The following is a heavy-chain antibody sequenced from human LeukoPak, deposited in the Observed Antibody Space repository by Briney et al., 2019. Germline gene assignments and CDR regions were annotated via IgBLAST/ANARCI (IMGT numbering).Heavy chain of an antibody. V-gene: IGHV3-64D*06. CDR1: GFSLSRYS. D-gene: IGHD6-13*01. CDR2: ISVNGGST. J-gene: IGHJ4*02. Sequence: GGSLRLSYSASGFSLSRYSMHWVRQAPGKGLEYVSAISVNGGSTYYADSVKGRFTISRDNSKNTLYLQMSSLRPEDTAVYYCVNPLGAAGGYWGQGTVVSVSS. CDR3: VNPLGAAGGY.